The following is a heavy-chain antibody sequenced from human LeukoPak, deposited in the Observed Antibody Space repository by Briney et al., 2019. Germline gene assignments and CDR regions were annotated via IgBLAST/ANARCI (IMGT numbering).Heavy chain of an antibody. CDR1: GFTFSSYA. CDR2: INSDGSST. CDR3: ARDLPYYDSSGYPGY. D-gene: IGHD3-22*01. Sequence: GGSLRLSCAASGFTFSSYAMSWVRQAPGKGLVWVSRINSDGSSTSYTDSVKGRFTISRDNAKNTLYLQMNSLGAEDTAVYYCARDLPYYDSSGYPGYWGQGTLVTVSS. V-gene: IGHV3-74*01. J-gene: IGHJ4*02.